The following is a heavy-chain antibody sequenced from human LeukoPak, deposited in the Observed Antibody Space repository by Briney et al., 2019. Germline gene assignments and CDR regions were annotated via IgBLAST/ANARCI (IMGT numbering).Heavy chain of an antibody. D-gene: IGHD4-17*01. CDR1: GYTFTSYD. CDR2: IIPIFGTA. J-gene: IGHJ6*03. Sequence: ASVKVSCKASGYTFTSYDINWVQQATGQGLEWMGGIIPIFGTANYAQKFQGRVTITADESTSTAYMELSSLRSEDTAVYYCARTPGTPTDYGDTYYYYYMDVWGKGTTVTISS. V-gene: IGHV1-69*13. CDR3: ARTPGTPTDYGDTYYYYYMDV.